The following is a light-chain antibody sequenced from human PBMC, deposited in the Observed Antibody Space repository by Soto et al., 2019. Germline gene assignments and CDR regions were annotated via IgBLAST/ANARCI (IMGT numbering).Light chain of an antibody. V-gene: IGKV3-11*01. CDR2: DAS. Sequence: EVVLTQSPATLSLSPGESATLSCRASQSVDSSLAWYQQKPGQAPRLLIYDASNRATGIPARFSGSGSGTDFTLTISSLEPEDFAVYFCQQRSNWPRLTFGGGTKVEIK. J-gene: IGKJ4*01. CDR3: QQRSNWPRLT. CDR1: QSVDSS.